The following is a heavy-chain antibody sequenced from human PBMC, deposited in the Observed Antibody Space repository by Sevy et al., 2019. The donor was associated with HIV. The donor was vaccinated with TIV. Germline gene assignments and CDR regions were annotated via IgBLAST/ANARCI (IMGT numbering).Heavy chain of an antibody. D-gene: IGHD5-18*01. CDR2: IYHTGST. Sequence: SETLSLTCSVSGGSISGRSYYWGWIRQPPGKGLEWIGNIYHTGSTYYNPSLKSRVTVSVDTSKKQFSLNLTSVTAADTAVYYCHLSLGYIYGVDYWSQGTLVTVSS. V-gene: IGHV4-39*01. CDR3: HLSLGYIYGVDY. J-gene: IGHJ4*02. CDR1: GGSISGRSYY.